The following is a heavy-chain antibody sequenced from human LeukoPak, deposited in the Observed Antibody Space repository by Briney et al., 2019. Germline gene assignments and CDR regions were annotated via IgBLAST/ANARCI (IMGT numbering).Heavy chain of an antibody. CDR3: ARMLVVVPAAIGVKAFDI. D-gene: IGHD2-2*01. J-gene: IGHJ3*02. CDR2: ISAYSGNT. CDR1: CYTFTSYG. V-gene: IGHV1-18*01. Sequence: GASVKVSCKASCYTFTSYGISWVRQAPGQGLEWMGWISAYSGNTNYAQKLQGRVTMTTDTSTSTAYMELRSLRSDDTAVYYCARMLVVVPAAIGVKAFDIWGQGTMVTVSS.